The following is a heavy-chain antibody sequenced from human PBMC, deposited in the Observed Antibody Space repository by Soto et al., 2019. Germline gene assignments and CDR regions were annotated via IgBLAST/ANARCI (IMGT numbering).Heavy chain of an antibody. CDR3: ARDRGPDPNWFDP. CDR1: GGTFSSYA. J-gene: IGHJ5*02. CDR2: IIPIFGTA. Sequence: SVKVSCKASGGTFSSYAISWVRQAPGQGLEWMGGIIPIFGTANYAQKFQGRVTITADESTSTAYMELSGLRSEDTAVYYCARDRGPDPNWFDPWGQGTLVTVSS. V-gene: IGHV1-69*13.